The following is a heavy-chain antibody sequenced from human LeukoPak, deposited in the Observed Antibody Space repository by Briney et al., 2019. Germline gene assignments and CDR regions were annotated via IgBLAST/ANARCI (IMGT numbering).Heavy chain of an antibody. CDR3: AKDRPNYYGTNGHYYRRDGDC. CDR1: GFTFSSCA. D-gene: IGHD3-22*01. CDR2: TNSSGETT. Sequence: GSLRLSCVASGFTFSSCAMSWVRQAAGKGLEWVSSTNSSGETTYYADSVKGRFTISKDNSRNTLYLQMNSLRAEDTAVYYCAKDRPNYYGTNGHYYRRDGDCWGQGTLVTVSS. J-gene: IGHJ4*02. V-gene: IGHV3-23*01.